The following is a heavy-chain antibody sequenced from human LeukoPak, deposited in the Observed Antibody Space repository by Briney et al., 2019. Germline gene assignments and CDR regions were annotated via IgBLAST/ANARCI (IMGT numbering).Heavy chain of an antibody. D-gene: IGHD2-2*01. CDR3: ATYCSSTSCPHRRAFDI. CDR1: GGSISSYY. Sequence: SETLSLTCTVSGGSISSYYWSWIRQPPGKGLEWIGYIYYSGSTNYNPSLKSRVTISVDTSNDQFSLKLSSVTAADTAVYYCATYCSSTSCPHRRAFDIWGQGTMVTVSS. J-gene: IGHJ3*02. V-gene: IGHV4-59*08. CDR2: IYYSGST.